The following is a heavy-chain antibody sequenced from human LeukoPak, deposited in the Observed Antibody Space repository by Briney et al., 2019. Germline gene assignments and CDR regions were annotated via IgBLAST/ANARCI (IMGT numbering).Heavy chain of an antibody. D-gene: IGHD1-1*01. Sequence: SETLSLTCAVYGGSFSGYYWSWIRQPPGRGLEWIGEINHSGSTNYNPSLKSRVTISVDTSKKQFSLKLSSVTAADTAVYYCARLWNDEAPRPLDYWGQGALVTVSS. V-gene: IGHV4-34*01. J-gene: IGHJ4*02. CDR2: INHSGST. CDR3: ARLWNDEAPRPLDY. CDR1: GGSFSGYY.